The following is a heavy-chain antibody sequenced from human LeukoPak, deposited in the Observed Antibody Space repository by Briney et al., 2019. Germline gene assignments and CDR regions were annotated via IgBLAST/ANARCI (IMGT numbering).Heavy chain of an antibody. J-gene: IGHJ4*02. D-gene: IGHD1-26*01. V-gene: IGHV4-38-2*02. CDR1: GYSISSGYY. CDR2: IYHSGST. Sequence: SETLSLTCTVSGYSISSGYYWGWIRQPPGKGLEWIGSIYHSGSTYYNPSLKSRVTISVDTSKNQFSLKLSSVTAADTAVYYCARVWVGASYFDYWGQGTLVTVSS. CDR3: ARVWVGASYFDY.